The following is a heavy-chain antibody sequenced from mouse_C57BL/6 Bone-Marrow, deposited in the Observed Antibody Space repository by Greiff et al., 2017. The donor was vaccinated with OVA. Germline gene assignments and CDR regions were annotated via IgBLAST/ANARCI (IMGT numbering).Heavy chain of an antibody. D-gene: IGHD4-1*01. J-gene: IGHJ4*01. V-gene: IGHV1-55*01. CDR1: GYTFTSYW. Sequence: VQLQQPGAELVKPGASVKMSCKASGYTFTSYWITWVKQRPGQGLEWIGDIYPGSGSTNYNEKFKSKATLTVDTSSSTSYMQLSSLTSEDAAVYYCASNWRAMDYWGQGTSVTVSS. CDR3: ASNWRAMDY. CDR2: IYPGSGST.